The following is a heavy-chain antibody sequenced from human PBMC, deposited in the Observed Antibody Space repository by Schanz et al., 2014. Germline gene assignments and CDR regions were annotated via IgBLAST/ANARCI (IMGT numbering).Heavy chain of an antibody. CDR1: GGSVSSGGDY. D-gene: IGHD4-17*01. J-gene: IGHJ3*02. CDR2: ISCSGST. Sequence: QVQLQQSGPGLVKPSPTLSLTCTVSGGSVSSGGDYWSWIRQHPGKGMEWIGFISCSGSTSSNPYLKSRVTISQDTSKNHVDLNLSSAAAADTDVYYCARDRYHGDLPGDIWGQGTMVTVSS. V-gene: IGHV4-31*03. CDR3: ARDRYHGDLPGDI.